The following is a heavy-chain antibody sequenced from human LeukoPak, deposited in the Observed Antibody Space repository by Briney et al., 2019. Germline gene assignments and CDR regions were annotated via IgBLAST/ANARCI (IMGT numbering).Heavy chain of an antibody. J-gene: IGHJ4*02. CDR2: IQYHGNTK. CDR3: AKDSAVAGTDY. V-gene: IGHV3-30*02. D-gene: IGHD6-19*01. CDR1: GFTFSSYG. Sequence: PGGSLRLSCAASGFTFSSYGMHWVRQAPGKGLEWVAFIQYHGNTKNYADSVKGRFTISRDNSKNTLYLQMNSLTAEDTAVYYCAKDSAVAGTDYWGRGTLLTVSS.